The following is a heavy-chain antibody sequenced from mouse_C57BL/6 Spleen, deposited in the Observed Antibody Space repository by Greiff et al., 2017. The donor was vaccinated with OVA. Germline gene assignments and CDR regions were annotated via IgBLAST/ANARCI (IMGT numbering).Heavy chain of an antibody. V-gene: IGHV5-9*01. Sequence: EVQRVESGGGLVKPGGSLKLSCAASGFTFSSYTMSWVRQTPEKRLEWVATISGGGGNTYYPDSVKGRFTISRDNAKNTLYLQMSSLRSEDTALYYCARGRYDYDVRYFDVWGTGTTVTVSS. CDR3: ARGRYDYDVRYFDV. CDR2: ISGGGGNT. J-gene: IGHJ1*03. D-gene: IGHD2-4*01. CDR1: GFTFSSYT.